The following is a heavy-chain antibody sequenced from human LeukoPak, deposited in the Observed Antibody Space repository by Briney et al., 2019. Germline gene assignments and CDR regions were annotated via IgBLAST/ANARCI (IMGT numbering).Heavy chain of an antibody. V-gene: IGHV4-34*01. J-gene: IGHJ5*02. CDR3: ARGGSIVVVPAAISNWFDP. CDR2: INHSGST. CDR1: GGSFSGYY. Sequence: SETLSLTCAVYGGSFSGYYWSWIRQPPGKGLEWIGEINHSGSTNYNPSLKCRVTISVDTSKNQFSLKLSSVTAADTAVYYCARGGSIVVVPAAISNWFDPWGQGTLVTVSS. D-gene: IGHD2-2*01.